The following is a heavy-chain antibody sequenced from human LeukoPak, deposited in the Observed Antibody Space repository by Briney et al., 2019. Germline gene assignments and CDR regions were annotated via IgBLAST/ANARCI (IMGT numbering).Heavy chain of an antibody. CDR3: ARVGGAIAVAPAGY. CDR2: MNPNSGNT. Sequence: ASVKVSCKASGYTFTSYDINWVRQATGQGLEWMGWMNPNSGNTGYAQKFQGRVTMTRNTSISTAYVELSSLRSEDTAVYYCARVGGAIAVAPAGYWGQGTLVTVSS. CDR1: GYTFTSYD. J-gene: IGHJ4*02. D-gene: IGHD6-19*01. V-gene: IGHV1-8*01.